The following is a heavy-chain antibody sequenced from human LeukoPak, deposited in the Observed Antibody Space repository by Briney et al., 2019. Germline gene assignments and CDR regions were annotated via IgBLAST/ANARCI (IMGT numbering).Heavy chain of an antibody. J-gene: IGHJ4*02. Sequence: SESLSLTCIVSGGSISSGAYYWSWIRQPPGKGLEWIGYIYHSGSTYYNPSLKSRVTISVDRSKNQFSLKLSSVTAADTAVYYCAALYGSRFDYWGQGTLVTVSS. V-gene: IGHV4-30-2*01. CDR1: GGSISSGAYY. CDR2: IYHSGST. CDR3: AALYGSRFDY. D-gene: IGHD6-13*01.